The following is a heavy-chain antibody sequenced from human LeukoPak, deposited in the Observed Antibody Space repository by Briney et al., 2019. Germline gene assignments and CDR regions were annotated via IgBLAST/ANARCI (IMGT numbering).Heavy chain of an antibody. J-gene: IGHJ6*02. CDR3: ARDRDYGDRYYYGMDV. CDR1: GGTFSSYA. Sequence: ASVKVSCKASGGTFSSYAISWVRQAPGQGLEWMGGIIPIFGTANYAQKFQGRVTITADESTSTAYMELRSLRSDDTAVYYCARDRDYGDRYYYGMDVWGQGTTVTVSS. CDR2: IIPIFGTA. V-gene: IGHV1-69*13. D-gene: IGHD4-17*01.